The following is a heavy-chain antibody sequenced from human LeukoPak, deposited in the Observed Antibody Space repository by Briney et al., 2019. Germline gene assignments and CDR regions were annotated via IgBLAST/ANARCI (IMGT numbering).Heavy chain of an antibody. CDR3: ARDGYNYRRFDC. CDR2: IYTSGST. V-gene: IGHV4-61*02. CDR1: GGSISSGSYY. D-gene: IGHD5-24*01. Sequence: PSQTLSLTCTVSGGSISSGSYYWSWIRQPAGKGLEWIGRIYTSGSTNYNPSLKSRVTISVDTSKNQFSLKLSSVTAADTAVYYCARDGYNYRRFDCWGQGTLVTVSS. J-gene: IGHJ4*02.